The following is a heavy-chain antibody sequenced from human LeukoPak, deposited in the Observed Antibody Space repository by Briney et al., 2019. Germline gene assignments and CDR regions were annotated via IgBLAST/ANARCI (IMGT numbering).Heavy chain of an antibody. CDR3: AKGPYSSLSGYFDY. J-gene: IGHJ4*02. V-gene: IGHV3-30*02. CDR1: GFTFSSYG. D-gene: IGHD6-6*01. Sequence: GGSLRLSCAASGFTFSSYGMHWVRQAPGKGLGWVAFIRYDGSNKYYADSVKGRFTISRDNSKNTLYLQMNSLRAEDTAVYYCAKGPYSSLSGYFDYWGQGTLVTVSS. CDR2: IRYDGSNK.